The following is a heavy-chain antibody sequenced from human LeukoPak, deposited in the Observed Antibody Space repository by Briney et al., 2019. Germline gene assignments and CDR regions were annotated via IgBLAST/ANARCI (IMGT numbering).Heavy chain of an antibody. D-gene: IGHD6-13*01. Sequence: PSETLSLTCAVYGGSFSGYYWSWIRQPPGKGLEWIGEINHSGSTNYNPSLKSRVTISVDTSKNQFSLKLSSVTAADTAVYYCARGRSSSWYQRYNWFDRWGQGTLVTVSS. CDR3: ARGRSSSWYQRYNWFDR. V-gene: IGHV4-34*01. CDR1: GGSFSGYY. CDR2: INHSGST. J-gene: IGHJ5*02.